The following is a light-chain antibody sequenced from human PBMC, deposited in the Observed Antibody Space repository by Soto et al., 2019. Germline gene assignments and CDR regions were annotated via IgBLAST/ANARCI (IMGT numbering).Light chain of an antibody. J-gene: IGKJ1*01. CDR2: AAS. CDR1: HSIRSTY. CDR3: QQYGSSPLWT. Sequence: IVFTQSPVTLSLSPGERSTLSFTASHSIRSTYLAWYQHRPVQAPSLVIYAASSSATGISDRFSGSGSGTDFTLTLSRLESEDFAVYYCQQYGSSPLWTFGQGTKVDIK. V-gene: IGKV3-20*01.